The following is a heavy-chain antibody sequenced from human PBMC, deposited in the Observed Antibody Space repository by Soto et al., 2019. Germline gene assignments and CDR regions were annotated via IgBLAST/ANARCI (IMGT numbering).Heavy chain of an antibody. Sequence: ASVKVSCKASGYTFTSYGISWVRQAPGQGLEWMGWISAYNGNTNYAQKIQGRVNMTTDTSTSTAYMELRSLKSDDSAVYYCARDLPTLIVVVPAATSSHWFDPWGQGTLVTVSS. D-gene: IGHD2-2*01. CDR3: ARDLPTLIVVVPAATSSHWFDP. CDR2: ISAYNGNT. CDR1: GYTFTSYG. J-gene: IGHJ5*02. V-gene: IGHV1-18*01.